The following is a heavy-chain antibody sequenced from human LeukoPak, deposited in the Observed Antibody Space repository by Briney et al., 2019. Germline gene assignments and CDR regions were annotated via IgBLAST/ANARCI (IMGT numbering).Heavy chain of an antibody. V-gene: IGHV5-51*01. D-gene: IGHD2/OR15-2a*01. J-gene: IGHJ4*02. CDR1: GYSITSYL. Sequence: AESLKISCTGSGYSITSYLIGGVRQLPGKGLEWMGTIYPGDADTRYSQSFQGQVTISADKSISTAYLQWSSLKASDTAMYYCARPGASFYYFDYWRQGTLVTVSS. CDR3: ARPGASFYYFDY. CDR2: IYPGDADT.